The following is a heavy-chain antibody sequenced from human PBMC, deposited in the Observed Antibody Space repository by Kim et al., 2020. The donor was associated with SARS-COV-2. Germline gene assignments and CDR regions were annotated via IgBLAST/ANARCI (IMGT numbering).Heavy chain of an antibody. CDR3: AQGYSSSWFDS. V-gene: IGHV1-8*01. D-gene: IGHD6-13*01. Sequence: ASVKVSCKASGYTFASYDLNWVRQATGQGLEWMGWMNPNSGNTGYAQTFQGRVTMTRNTSISTAYLELSSLRSEDTAFYSCAQGYSSSWFDSWGQGTLVT. CDR1: GYTFASYD. J-gene: IGHJ5*01. CDR2: MNPNSGNT.